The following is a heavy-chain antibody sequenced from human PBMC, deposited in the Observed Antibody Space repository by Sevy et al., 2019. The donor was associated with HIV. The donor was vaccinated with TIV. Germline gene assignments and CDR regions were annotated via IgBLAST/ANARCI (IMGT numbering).Heavy chain of an antibody. CDR2: IRSKANSYAT. CDR1: GFTFSGSA. D-gene: IGHD6-13*01. J-gene: IGHJ5*02. Sequence: GGSLRLACAASGFTFSGSAMQWVRQASGKGLEWVGRIRSKANSYATAYAASVKGRFTISRDDSKNTAYLQMNSLKTEDTAVYYCTRLRVAGSSWYGVRGWFDPWGQGTLVTVSS. V-gene: IGHV3-73*01. CDR3: TRLRVAGSSWYGVRGWFDP.